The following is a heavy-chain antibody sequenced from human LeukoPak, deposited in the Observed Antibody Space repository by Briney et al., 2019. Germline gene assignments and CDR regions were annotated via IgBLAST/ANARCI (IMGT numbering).Heavy chain of an antibody. CDR2: ISAYNGNT. Sequence: ASVKVPCKASGYTFTSYGISWVRQAPGQGLEWMGWISAYNGNTNYAQKLQGRVTMTTDTSTSTAYMELRSLRSDDTAVYYCARDTLPTTQYYYYYGMDVWGQGTTVTVSS. CDR3: ARDTLPTTQYYYYYGMDV. CDR1: GYTFTSYG. J-gene: IGHJ6*02. D-gene: IGHD4-11*01. V-gene: IGHV1-18*01.